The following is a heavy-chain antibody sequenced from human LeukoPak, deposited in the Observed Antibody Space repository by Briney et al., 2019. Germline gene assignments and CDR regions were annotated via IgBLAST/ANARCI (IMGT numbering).Heavy chain of an antibody. Sequence: GGSLRLSCAASGFTFDDYAMHWVRQAPGKGLEWVSGISWNSGSIGYADSVKGRFTISRDNAKNSLYLQMNSLRAEDMALYYCAKGHTYYYDSSGYSRDAFDIWGQGTMVTDSS. V-gene: IGHV3-9*03. CDR2: ISWNSGSI. CDR3: AKGHTYYYDSSGYSRDAFDI. J-gene: IGHJ3*02. CDR1: GFTFDDYA. D-gene: IGHD3-22*01.